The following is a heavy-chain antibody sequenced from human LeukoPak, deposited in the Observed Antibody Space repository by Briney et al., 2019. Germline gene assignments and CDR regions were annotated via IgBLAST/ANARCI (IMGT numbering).Heavy chain of an antibody. J-gene: IGHJ4*02. CDR1: ALSVGSNF. CDR2: ISGSGYTT. D-gene: IGHD2-2*01. Sequence: GGSLRLSCVDSALSVGSNFMTWVRQAPGKGLEWVSSISGSGYTTHYADSVKGRFTISRDNSKNALFLQVNSLRAEDTAVYYCAKSGPYCGSTTCNYFDYWGQGTLVTVSS. V-gene: IGHV3-23*01. CDR3: AKSGPYCGSTTCNYFDY.